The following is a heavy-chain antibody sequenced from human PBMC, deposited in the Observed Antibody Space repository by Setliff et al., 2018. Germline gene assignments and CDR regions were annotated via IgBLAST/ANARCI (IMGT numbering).Heavy chain of an antibody. J-gene: IGHJ4*02. CDR2: INHSGST. CDR3: ARSEGRRDGYNW. Sequence: SETLSLTCTVSGGSISSGSFYWSWIRQPPGKGLEWIGEINHSGSTNYNPSLKSRVTISVDTSKNQFSLKLSSVTAADTAVYYCARSEGRRDGYNWWGQGTLVTVSS. D-gene: IGHD5-12*01. CDR1: GGSISSGSFY. V-gene: IGHV4-39*07.